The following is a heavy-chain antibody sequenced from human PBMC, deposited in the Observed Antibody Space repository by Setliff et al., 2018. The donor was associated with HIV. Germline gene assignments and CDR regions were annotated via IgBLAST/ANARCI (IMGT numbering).Heavy chain of an antibody. CDR1: GYTFTSYG. J-gene: IGHJ6*01. CDR2: ISAYNGDT. CDR3: ARDVWVAFLGLTFYCMDV. V-gene: IGHV1-18*01. Sequence: ASVKVSCKASGYTFTSYGISWVRQAPGQGLEWMGWISAYNGDTKYAQKVQGRVTLTTYTSSSTVYMELRSLISDDTAVYYCARDVWVAFLGLTFYCMDVWGQGTTVTVSS. D-gene: IGHD3-3*02.